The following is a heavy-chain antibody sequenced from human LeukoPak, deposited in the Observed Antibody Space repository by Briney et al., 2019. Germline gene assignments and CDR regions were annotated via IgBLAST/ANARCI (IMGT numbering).Heavy chain of an antibody. CDR2: ISSSSSTI. V-gene: IGHV3-48*01. CDR3: AKARGYSYGYVEGYYFDY. CDR1: GFTFSSYS. Sequence: GGSLRLSCAASGFTFSSYSMNWVRQAPGKGLEWVSYISSSSSTIYYADFVKGRFTISRDNAKNSLYLQMNSLRAEDTAVYYCAKARGYSYGYVEGYYFDYWGEGTLVTVSS. J-gene: IGHJ4*02. D-gene: IGHD5-18*01.